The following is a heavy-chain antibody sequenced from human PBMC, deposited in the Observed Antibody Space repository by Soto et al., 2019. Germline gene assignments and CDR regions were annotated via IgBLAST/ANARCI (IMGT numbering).Heavy chain of an antibody. CDR2: INQSGTT. Sequence: PSETLSLTCAVNGGSFREYYWSWLRQPPGKGLEWIGEINQSGTTHYNPSLKRRINISIDTSKNQFSLNLTSVTAADTATYYCARDIITVIGGEIYYYFGMDVWGQGTTVTVPS. D-gene: IGHD3-10*01. CDR3: ARDIITVIGGEIYYYFGMDV. CDR1: GGSFREYY. J-gene: IGHJ6*02. V-gene: IGHV4-34*01.